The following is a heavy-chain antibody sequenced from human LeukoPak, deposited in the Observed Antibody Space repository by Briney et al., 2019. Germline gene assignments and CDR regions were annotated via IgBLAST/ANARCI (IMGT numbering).Heavy chain of an antibody. V-gene: IGHV4-59*01. J-gene: IGHJ5*02. D-gene: IGHD4-17*01. CDR2: IYNGGTT. Sequence: SGPTLVKPSETLSLTCTVSGGSSSSYYWSWIRQPPGKGLEWIAYIYNGGTTKYNPSLTSRLSISLDTSKSQFSLRLSSVTAADTAVYYCARRYGDYNNNWFDPWGRGILVTVSS. CDR3: ARRYGDYNNNWFDP. CDR1: GGSSSSYY.